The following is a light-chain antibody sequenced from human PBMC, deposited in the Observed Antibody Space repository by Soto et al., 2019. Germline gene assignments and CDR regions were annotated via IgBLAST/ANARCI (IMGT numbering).Light chain of an antibody. CDR3: QQYNNWPSLT. V-gene: IGKV3-15*01. J-gene: IGKJ1*01. CDR1: QSVSSN. Sequence: IVMTQSPGTLCVTPGERATLSCRASQSVSSNLAWYLQKPGQAPRLLIYGASTRATGIPARFSGSGSGTEFTLTISSLQSEDFAVYYCQQYNNWPSLTFGQGTKVDIK. CDR2: GAS.